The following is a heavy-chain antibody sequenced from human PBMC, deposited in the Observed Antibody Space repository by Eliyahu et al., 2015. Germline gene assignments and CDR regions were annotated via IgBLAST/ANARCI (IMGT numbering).Heavy chain of an antibody. D-gene: IGHD1-1*01. CDR2: ISPDGNTI. CDR3: ATLNERDSP. Sequence: EVQLVESGGGLVQPGXSSXLSCATSEFTFRXYXXHWXRQVPGKGLVWVARISPDGNTINYADSVKGRFTISRDNAKHTLSLQMNSLRAEDTAVYYCATLNERDSPWGQGTLVTVSS. J-gene: IGHJ5*02. V-gene: IGHV3-74*01. CDR1: EFTFRXYX.